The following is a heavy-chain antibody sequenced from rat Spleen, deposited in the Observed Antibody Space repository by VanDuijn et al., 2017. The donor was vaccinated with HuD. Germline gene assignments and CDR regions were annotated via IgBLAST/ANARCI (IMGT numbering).Heavy chain of an antibody. Sequence: EVQLVESGGGLVQPGRSLKLSCAASGFTFSNYGMAWVRQAPTKGLEWVATISYDGSSTYYRDSVKGRFTISRDNAKSTLYLQMDSLRSEDTATYHCTRAGYLRDWYFDFWGPGTMVTVSP. CDR3: TRAGYLRDWYFDF. V-gene: IGHV5-29*01. CDR1: GFTFSNYG. J-gene: IGHJ1*01. D-gene: IGHD2-2*01. CDR2: ISYDGSST.